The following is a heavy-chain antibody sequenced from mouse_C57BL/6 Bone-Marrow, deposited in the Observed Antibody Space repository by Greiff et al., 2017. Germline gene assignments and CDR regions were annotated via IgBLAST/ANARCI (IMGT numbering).Heavy chain of an antibody. CDR2: IDPSDSYT. CDR1: GYTFTSYW. D-gene: IGHD2-4*01. V-gene: IGHV1-69*01. J-gene: IGHJ2*01. Sequence: QVQLQQPGAELVMPGASVKLSCKASGYTFTSYWMHWVKQRPGQGLEWIGEIDPSDSYTNYNQKFKGKSTLTVDKSSSTAYMQLSGLTSEDSAVYYCARDYDYDGGDYFDYWGQGTTLTVSS. CDR3: ARDYDYDGGDYFDY.